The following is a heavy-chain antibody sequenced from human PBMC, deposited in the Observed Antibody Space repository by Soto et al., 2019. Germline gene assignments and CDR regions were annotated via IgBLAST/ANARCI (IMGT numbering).Heavy chain of an antibody. D-gene: IGHD2-15*01. CDR3: ARDSGGTNYYYYGMDV. CDR1: GYTFTSYD. V-gene: IGHV1-8*01. Sequence: ASVKVSCKASGYTFTSYDINWVRQATGQGLEWMGWMNPNSGNTGYAQKFQGRVTMTRDTSTSTVYMELSSLRSEDTAVYYCARDSGGTNYYYYGMDVWGQGTTVTVSS. J-gene: IGHJ6*02. CDR2: MNPNSGNT.